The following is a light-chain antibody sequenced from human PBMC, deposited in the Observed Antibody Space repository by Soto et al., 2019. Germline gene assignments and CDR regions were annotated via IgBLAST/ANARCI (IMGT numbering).Light chain of an antibody. CDR1: QMISSW. V-gene: IGKV1-5*01. CDR2: DAS. CDR3: QQYTSYGIYT. J-gene: IGKJ2*01. Sequence: DIQMTQSPSTLSASVGDRVTITCRASQMISSWLAWYQQKPGKAPKLLIYDASSLESWVPSRFSGSGSGTEFTLTISSLQPDDFSKYYCQQYTSYGIYTFGQGTKLEIK.